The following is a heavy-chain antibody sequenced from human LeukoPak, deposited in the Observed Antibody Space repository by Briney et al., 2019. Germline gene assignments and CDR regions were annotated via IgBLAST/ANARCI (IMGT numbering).Heavy chain of an antibody. CDR3: ARVAAMVVDY. J-gene: IGHJ4*02. Sequence: PSETLSLTCTVSGGSISSYYWSWIRQPPRKGLQWIGYIHYTGSTNYNPSLKSRVTISVNTSKNQFSLKLSSVTAADTAVYYCARVAAMVVDYWGQGTLVTVSS. CDR1: GGSISSYY. D-gene: IGHD5-18*01. V-gene: IGHV4-59*12. CDR2: IHYTGST.